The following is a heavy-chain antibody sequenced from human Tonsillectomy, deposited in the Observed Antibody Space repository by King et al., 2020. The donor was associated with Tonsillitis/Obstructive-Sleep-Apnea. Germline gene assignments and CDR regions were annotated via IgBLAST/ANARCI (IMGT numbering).Heavy chain of an antibody. J-gene: IGHJ4*02. CDR2: ISGGGGST. CDR3: AKAMVQGIIITIVDY. CDR1: GITFSSYA. Sequence: VQLVESGGGLVQPGGSLRLSCAASGITFSSYAMSWVRQAPGKVLEWVSTISGGGGSTYYADSVKGRFTIPRDNSKNTLYLQMNSLRAEDTAVYYCAKAMVQGIIITIVDYWGQGTLVTVSS. D-gene: IGHD3-10*01. V-gene: IGHV3-23*04.